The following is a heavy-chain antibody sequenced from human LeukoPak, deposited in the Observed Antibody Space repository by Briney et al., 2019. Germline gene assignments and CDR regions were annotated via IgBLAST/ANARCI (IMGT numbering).Heavy chain of an antibody. D-gene: IGHD6-19*01. CDR3: AKADSSGWLTTLDY. J-gene: IGHJ4*02. CDR1: GFTFRSYG. CDR2: IRYDGSNK. Sequence: GGSLRLSCAASGFTFRSYGMHWVRQAPGKGLEWVAFIRYDGSNKYYADSVKGRFTISRDNSKNTLYLQMNSLRAEDTAVYYCAKADSSGWLTTLDYWGQGTLVTVSS. V-gene: IGHV3-30*02.